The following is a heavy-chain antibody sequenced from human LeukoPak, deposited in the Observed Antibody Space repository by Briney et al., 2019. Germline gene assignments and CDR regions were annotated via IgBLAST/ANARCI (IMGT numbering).Heavy chain of an antibody. CDR2: ISWDGGST. V-gene: IGHV3-43D*04. CDR1: GFTFDDYA. Sequence: PGGSLRLSCAASGFTFDDYAMHWVRQAPGKVLEWVSLISWDGGSTYYADSVKGRFTISRDNSKNSLYLQMNSLRAEDTALYYCAKGYCSSTSCYPYYYYYMDVWGKGTTVTVSS. D-gene: IGHD2-2*01. CDR3: AKGYCSSTSCYPYYYYYMDV. J-gene: IGHJ6*03.